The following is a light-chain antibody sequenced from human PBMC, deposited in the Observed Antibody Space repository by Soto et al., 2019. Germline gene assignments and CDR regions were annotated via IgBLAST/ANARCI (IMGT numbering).Light chain of an antibody. J-gene: IGKJ5*01. Sequence: ENVLTQSPGTRSLSPGERSTLSGKASQSISSRSLAWYQPRPGQAPRLLIYGTSSRATGIPDSFSGSGSGIDFTLTIRRLEPEDFAVYFCQRYGSSPLITFGHGTRRELK. CDR2: GTS. CDR3: QRYGSSPLIT. V-gene: IGKV3-20*01. CDR1: QSISSRS.